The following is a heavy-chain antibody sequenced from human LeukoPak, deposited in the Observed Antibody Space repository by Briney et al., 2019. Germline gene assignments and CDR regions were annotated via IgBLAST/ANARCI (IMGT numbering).Heavy chain of an antibody. CDR2: INHSGST. V-gene: IGHV4-34*01. D-gene: IGHD3-3*01. Sequence: PSETLSLTCAVYGGSFSGYYWSWIRQPPGKGLEWIGEINHSGSTNYNPSLKSRVTISVDTSKNQFSLKLSSVTAADTAVYYCARGSVEWLSNDLEKYYFDYWGQGTLVTVSS. CDR1: GGSFSGYY. J-gene: IGHJ4*02. CDR3: ARGSVEWLSNDLEKYYFDY.